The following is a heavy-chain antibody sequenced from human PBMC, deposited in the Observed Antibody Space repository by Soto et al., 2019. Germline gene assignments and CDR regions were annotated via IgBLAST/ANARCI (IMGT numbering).Heavy chain of an antibody. D-gene: IGHD6-19*01. V-gene: IGHV4-31*03. Sequence: QVQLQESGPGLVKPSQTLSLTCTVSGGSISSGDYYWSWIRQHPGKGLEWIGYIYYSGSTYYNPSLKSRVTISVDTSKNQFSLKLRSVTAADTAVYYCAREVLPNSRGWYTVLVRWFASWGQGTLVTVSS. CDR3: AREVLPNSRGWYTVLVRWFAS. CDR1: GGSISSGDYY. J-gene: IGHJ5*01. CDR2: IYYSGST.